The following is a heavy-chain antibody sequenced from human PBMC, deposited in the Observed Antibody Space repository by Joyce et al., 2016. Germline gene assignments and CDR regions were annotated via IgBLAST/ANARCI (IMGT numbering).Heavy chain of an antibody. V-gene: IGHV2-5*01. CDR1: TSAVG. J-gene: IGHJ4*02. CDR3: AHSVFSSNSGSYHGTFDT. Sequence: TSAVGVGWIHQPPGKALDWLALIYWNDDKRYSPSLRSRLTITKDTSKNQVVLTMTNMDPVDTATYYCAHSVFSSNSGSYHGTFDTWGQGTLVTVS. CDR2: IYWNDDK. D-gene: IGHD6-19*01.